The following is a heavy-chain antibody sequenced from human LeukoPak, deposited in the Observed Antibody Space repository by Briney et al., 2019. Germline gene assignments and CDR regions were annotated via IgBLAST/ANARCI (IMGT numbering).Heavy chain of an antibody. J-gene: IGHJ3*02. CDR3: ATDHRNLDAFDI. CDR1: GLTVSRNS. D-gene: IGHD1-14*01. Sequence: GGSLRLSCAVSGLTVSRNSMNWVRHAPGKGLVWVSVIYGGDSTYYADSVKGRFTISSDTSKNTVYLQMNSLRAEDTAVYYCATDHRNLDAFDIWGQGTMLTVSS. V-gene: IGHV3-66*01. CDR2: IYGGDST.